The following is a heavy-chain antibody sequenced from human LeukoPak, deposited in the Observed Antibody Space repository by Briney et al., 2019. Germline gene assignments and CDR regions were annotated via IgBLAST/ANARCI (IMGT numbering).Heavy chain of an antibody. J-gene: IGHJ5*02. D-gene: IGHD2-2*01. CDR1: GGPISSGSFY. V-gene: IGHV4-61*02. CDR3: AREWYQLLSNWFDP. Sequence: SQTLSLTCTVSGGPISSGSFYWNWIRQPAGKGLEWIGRIYTSGSTNYNPSLKSRVTISVDTSKNQFSLKLTSVTAADTAVYYCAREWYQLLSNWFDPWGQGTLVTVSS. CDR2: IYTSGST.